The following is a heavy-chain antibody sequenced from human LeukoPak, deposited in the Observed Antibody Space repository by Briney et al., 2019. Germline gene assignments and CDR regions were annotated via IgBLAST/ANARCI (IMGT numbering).Heavy chain of an antibody. CDR3: AAHREATIGQFDY. CDR1: GYSFTSYW. J-gene: IGHJ4*02. CDR2: IDPSDSYT. Sequence: PGGSLRLSCKGSGYSFTSYWISWVRQMPGKGLEWMGRIDPSDSYTNYSPSFQGHVTISADKSISTAYLQWSSLKASDTAMYYCAAHREATIGQFDYWGQGTLVTVSS. D-gene: IGHD5-12*01. V-gene: IGHV5-10-1*01.